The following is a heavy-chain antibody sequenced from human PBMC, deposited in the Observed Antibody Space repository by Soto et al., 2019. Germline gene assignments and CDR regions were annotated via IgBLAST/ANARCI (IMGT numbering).Heavy chain of an antibody. D-gene: IGHD3-3*01. CDR1: GGSISSYY. Sequence: PSETLSLTCTVSGGSISSYYWSWIRQPPGKGLEWIGYIYYSGSTNYNPSLKSRVTISVDTSKNQFSLKLSSVTAADTAVYYCARLDDFWRAYYMDVWGKGTTVIVSS. CDR3: ARLDDFWRAYYMDV. CDR2: IYYSGST. J-gene: IGHJ6*03. V-gene: IGHV4-59*08.